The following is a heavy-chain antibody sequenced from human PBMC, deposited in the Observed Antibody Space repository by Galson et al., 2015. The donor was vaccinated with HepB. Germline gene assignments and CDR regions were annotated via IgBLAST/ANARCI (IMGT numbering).Heavy chain of an antibody. CDR1: GDSVSSNSAA. J-gene: IGHJ3*02. D-gene: IGHD3-22*01. CDR2: TYYRSKWYN. V-gene: IGHV6-1*01. CDR3: ARYYYDSSGYSDAFDI. Sequence: CAISGDSVSSNSAAWNWIRQSPSRGLEWLGRTYYRSKWYNDYAVSVKSRITINPDTSKNQFSLQLNSVTPEDTAVYYCARYYYDSSGYSDAFDIWGQGTMVTVSS.